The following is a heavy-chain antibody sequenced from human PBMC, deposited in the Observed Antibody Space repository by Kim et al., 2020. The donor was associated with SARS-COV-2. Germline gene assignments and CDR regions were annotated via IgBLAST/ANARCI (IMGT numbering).Heavy chain of an antibody. D-gene: IGHD6-13*01. V-gene: IGHV1-18*01. Sequence: NTNYAQQLQDRVTMTTDTSTSTAYMELRSLRSDDTAVYYCARGGSSWWAYWGQGTLVTVSS. CDR3: ARGGSSWWAY. J-gene: IGHJ4*02. CDR2: NT.